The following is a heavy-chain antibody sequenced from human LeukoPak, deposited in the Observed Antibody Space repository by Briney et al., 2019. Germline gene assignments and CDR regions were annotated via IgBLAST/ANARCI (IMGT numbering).Heavy chain of an antibody. CDR1: GGSFSDYS. Sequence: SETLSLTCAVYGGSFSDYSWSWIRQPPGKGLEWIGEINHSGSTNYNPSLKSRVTISVDTSKNQFSLKLSSVTAADTAVYYCAGYGDYWYFDLWGRGTLVTVSS. CDR3: AGYGDYWYFDL. V-gene: IGHV4-34*01. CDR2: INHSGST. D-gene: IGHD4-17*01. J-gene: IGHJ2*01.